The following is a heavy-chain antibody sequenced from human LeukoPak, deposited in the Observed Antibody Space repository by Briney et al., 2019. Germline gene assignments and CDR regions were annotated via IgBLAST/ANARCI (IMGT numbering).Heavy chain of an antibody. Sequence: GGSLRLSCAASGFTFSSYWTSWVRQAPGKGLEWVANIKQDGSEKYYVDSVKGRFTISRDNAKNSLYLQINSLRAEDTAVYYCARETDHSTTLRYFDWLLSGPGNWFDPWGQGTLVTVSS. CDR3: ARETDHSTTLRYFDWLLSGPGNWFDP. CDR1: GFTFSSYW. D-gene: IGHD3-9*01. CDR2: IKQDGSEK. V-gene: IGHV3-7*01. J-gene: IGHJ5*02.